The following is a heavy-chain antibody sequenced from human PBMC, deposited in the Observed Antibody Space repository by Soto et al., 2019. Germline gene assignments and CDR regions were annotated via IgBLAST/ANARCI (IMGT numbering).Heavy chain of an antibody. Sequence: SETLSPTCAVYGGSVSGYYWSWIRQPPGKGLEWIGEINHSGSTNYNPSLKSRVTISVDTSKNQFSLKLSSVTAADTAVYYCARDYYDFWSGYYNYMDVWGKGTTVTVS. CDR3: ARDYYDFWSGYYNYMDV. V-gene: IGHV4-34*01. D-gene: IGHD3-3*01. CDR1: GGSVSGYY. CDR2: INHSGST. J-gene: IGHJ6*03.